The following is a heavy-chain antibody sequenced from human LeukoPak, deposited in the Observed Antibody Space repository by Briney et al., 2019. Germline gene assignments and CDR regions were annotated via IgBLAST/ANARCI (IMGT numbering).Heavy chain of an antibody. D-gene: IGHD3-22*01. Sequence: GGSLRLSCAASGFTVSSNYTSWVRQAPGKGLEWVSVIYSGGSTYCADSVKGRFIISRDNSKNTLNLQMNNLRAEDTAVYYCARGDSNYGMDVWGQGTTVTVSS. CDR1: GFTVSSNY. V-gene: IGHV3-66*01. CDR3: ARGDSNYGMDV. J-gene: IGHJ6*02. CDR2: IYSGGST.